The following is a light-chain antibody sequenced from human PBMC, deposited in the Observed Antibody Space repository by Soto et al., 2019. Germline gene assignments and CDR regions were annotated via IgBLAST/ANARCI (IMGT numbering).Light chain of an antibody. CDR2: QDS. CDR3: QAWDSSTVV. CDR1: KLGDKY. Sequence: SYELTQPPSVSVSPGQTASITCSGDKLGDKYACWYQQKPGQSPVVVIYQDSKRPSGIPERFSGSNSGNIATLTISGTQAMDEADYYCQAWDSSTVVFGGGTKVTVL. V-gene: IGLV3-1*01. J-gene: IGLJ2*01.